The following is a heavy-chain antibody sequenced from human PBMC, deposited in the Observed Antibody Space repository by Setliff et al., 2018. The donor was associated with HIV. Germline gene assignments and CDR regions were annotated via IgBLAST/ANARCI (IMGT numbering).Heavy chain of an antibody. D-gene: IGHD3-22*01. J-gene: IGHJ4*02. V-gene: IGHV1-69*13. CDR3: ALRGYYYDSSGYYC. Sequence: SVKVSCKASGGTFSNYAISWVRQAPGQGLEWMGGIIPFFGAPNYAQNFQGRVTITADESTSTANMELSSLRSEDTAVYFCALRGYYYDSSGYYCWGQGTVGTVSS. CDR2: IIPFFGAP. CDR1: GGTFSNYA.